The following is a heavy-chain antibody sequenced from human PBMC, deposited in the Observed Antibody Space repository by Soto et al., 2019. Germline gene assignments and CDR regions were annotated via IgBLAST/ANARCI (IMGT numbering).Heavy chain of an antibody. CDR1: GFSLTTRGVG. Sequence: QITLKESGPTLVKPTQTLTLTCTFSGFSLTTRGVGVGWIRQPPGKALECLALIYWDDDKRYSPSLQSRLSITKDTSKNQVVLTMTNVDPLDTATYYCAPIPNYYQYDWFDPWGQGTLVSVSS. CDR2: IYWDDDK. D-gene: IGHD3-16*01. J-gene: IGHJ5*02. V-gene: IGHV2-5*02. CDR3: APIPNYYQYDWFDP.